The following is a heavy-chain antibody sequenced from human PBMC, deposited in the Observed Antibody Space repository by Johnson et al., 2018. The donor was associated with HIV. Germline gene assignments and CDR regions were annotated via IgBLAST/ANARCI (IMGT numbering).Heavy chain of an antibody. Sequence: VLLLESGGGLVQPGGSLRLSCAASGFTVRSNYMSWVRQAPGKGLEWVSVIYSGGSTYYADSVKGRFTISRDNSKNTLYLQMNSLRAEDTAVYYCARDSASSYYDSCAKGGAFDIWGQGTMVTVSS. CDR1: GFTVRSNY. V-gene: IGHV3-53*01. D-gene: IGHD3-22*01. CDR2: IYSGGST. J-gene: IGHJ3*02. CDR3: ARDSASSYYDSCAKGGAFDI.